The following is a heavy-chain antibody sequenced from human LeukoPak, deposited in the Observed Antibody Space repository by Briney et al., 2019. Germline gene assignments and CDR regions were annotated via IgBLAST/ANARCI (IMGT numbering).Heavy chain of an antibody. CDR2: IYYRGST. Sequence: KPSETLSLTCTVSGGSISTTSYFWGWIRQPPGKGLDWIGNIYYRGSTYYSPSLKSRVTISVDTSKNQFSLKLSSVTAADTAIYYCARLTNYGAMSAAFDIWGQGTVVAVSS. D-gene: IGHD4/OR15-4a*01. V-gene: IGHV4-39*01. CDR3: ARLTNYGAMSAAFDI. J-gene: IGHJ3*02. CDR1: GGSISTTSYF.